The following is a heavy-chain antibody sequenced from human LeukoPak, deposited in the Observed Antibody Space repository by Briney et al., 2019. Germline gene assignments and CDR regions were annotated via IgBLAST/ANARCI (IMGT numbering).Heavy chain of an antibody. J-gene: IGHJ4*02. CDR1: GFIFSSYS. CDR3: ARLAKDTLGETD. V-gene: IGHV3-48*04. Sequence: GGSLRLSCVASGFIFSSYSMNWVRQAPGKGLEWVSYITSSGSTIYYADSVKGRFTISRDNAKNSLYLQMNSLRVEDTAVYYCARLAKDTLGETDWGQGTLVTVSS. CDR2: ITSSGSTI. D-gene: IGHD2-15*01.